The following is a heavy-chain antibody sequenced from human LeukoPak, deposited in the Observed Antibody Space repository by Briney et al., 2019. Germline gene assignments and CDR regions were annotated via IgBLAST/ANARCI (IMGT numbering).Heavy chain of an antibody. J-gene: IGHJ5*02. CDR2: INHSGST. D-gene: IGHD1-20*01. CDR3: ARDHTTLTGHIQYFDP. CDR1: GGSFSGYY. Sequence: SETLSLTCAVYGGSFSGYYWSWIRQPPGKGLEWIGEINHSGSTNYNPSLKSRITISVDTSKNQFSLKLNSVTAADTAVYYCARDHTTLTGHIQYFDPWGQGTLVTVSS. V-gene: IGHV4-34*01.